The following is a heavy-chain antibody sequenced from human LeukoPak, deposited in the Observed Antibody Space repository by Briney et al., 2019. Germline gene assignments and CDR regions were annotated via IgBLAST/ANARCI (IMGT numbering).Heavy chain of an antibody. CDR1: GGSFSGYY. Sequence: SETLSLTCAVYGGSFSGYYWSWIRQPPGKGLEWIGEINHSGSTNYNPSLKSRVTISVDTSKNQFSLKLSSVTAADTAVYYCARGGTGYAYYYYYGMDVWGQGTTVTVSS. V-gene: IGHV4-34*01. CDR2: INHSGST. J-gene: IGHJ6*02. CDR3: ARGGTGYAYYYYYGMDV. D-gene: IGHD2-8*02.